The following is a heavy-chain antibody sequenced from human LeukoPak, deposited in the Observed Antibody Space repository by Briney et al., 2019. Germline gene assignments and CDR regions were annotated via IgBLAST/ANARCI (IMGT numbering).Heavy chain of an antibody. D-gene: IGHD2-21*01. CDR3: VVTRTRGDH. Sequence: PGGSLRLSCAASGFTFSNYWMTWVRQAPGKGLEWVANINQDGSDKYYVESVKGRLSISRDNTKNSLFLQMNSLRAEDTAVYYCVVTRTRGDHWGQGTLVTVSS. CDR2: INQDGSDK. CDR1: GFTFSNYW. V-gene: IGHV3-7*03. J-gene: IGHJ4*02.